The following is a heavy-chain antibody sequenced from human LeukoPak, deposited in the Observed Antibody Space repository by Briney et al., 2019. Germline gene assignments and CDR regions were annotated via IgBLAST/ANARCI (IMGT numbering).Heavy chain of an antibody. CDR2: IYYSGST. V-gene: IGHV4-31*03. D-gene: IGHD2-2*01. Sequence: SETLSLTCTVSGGSISSGGYYWSWIRQHPGKGLEWIGYIYYSGSTYYNPSLKSRVTISVDTSKNQFSLKLSSVTAAGTAVYYCARVTAAAENFDYWGQGTLVTVSS. CDR3: ARVTAAAENFDY. J-gene: IGHJ4*02. CDR1: GGSISSGGYY.